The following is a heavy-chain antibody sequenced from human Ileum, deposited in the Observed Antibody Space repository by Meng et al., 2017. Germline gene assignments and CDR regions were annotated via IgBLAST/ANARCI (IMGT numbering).Heavy chain of an antibody. V-gene: IGHV4-34*01. CDR3: ASIEVSRDY. D-gene: IGHD3-16*02. J-gene: IGHJ4*02. CDR1: GGSFSGYY. CDR2: INHSGST. Sequence: GSLRLSCAVYGGSFSGYYWSWIRQPPGKGLEWIGEINHSGSTNYNPSLKSRVTISVDTSKNQFSLKLSSVTAADTAVYYCASIEVSRDYWGQGTLVTVSS.